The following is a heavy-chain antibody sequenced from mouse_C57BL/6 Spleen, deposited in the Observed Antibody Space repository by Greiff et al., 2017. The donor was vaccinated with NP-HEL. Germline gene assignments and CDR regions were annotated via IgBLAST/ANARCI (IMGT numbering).Heavy chain of an antibody. Sequence: QVQLQQPGAELVKPGASVKLSCKASGYTFTSYWMHWVKQRPGQGLEWIGMIHPNSGSTNYNEKFKSKATLTVDKSSSTAYMQLSSLTSEDSAVYYCARSPNYYDSSSYAMDYWGQGTSVTVSS. CDR1: GYTFTSYW. CDR2: IHPNSGST. J-gene: IGHJ4*01. V-gene: IGHV1-64*01. CDR3: ARSPNYYDSSSYAMDY. D-gene: IGHD1-1*01.